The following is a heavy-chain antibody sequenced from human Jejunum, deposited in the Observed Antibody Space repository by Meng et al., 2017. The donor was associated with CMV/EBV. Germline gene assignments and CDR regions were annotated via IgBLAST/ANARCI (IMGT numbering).Heavy chain of an antibody. CDR1: GFPFSAYW. CDR2: ISGDGSTT. CDR3: ARVLYTWNDALDY. V-gene: IGHV3-74*01. J-gene: IGHJ4*02. Sequence: EAEPVEAGGGLVQPGGSLRLSCAASGFPFSAYWMHWVRQAPGKGLMWVSRISGDGSTTNYADSVKGRFTISRDNARNTLYLQMNGLRAEDTAVYYCARVLYTWNDALDYWDQGTLVTVSS. D-gene: IGHD1-20*01.